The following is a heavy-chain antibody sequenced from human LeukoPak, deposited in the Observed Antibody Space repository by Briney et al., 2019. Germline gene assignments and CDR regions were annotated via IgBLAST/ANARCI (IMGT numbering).Heavy chain of an antibody. Sequence: GGSLRLSCAASGFTFSSYAMHWVRQAPGKGLEWVAIISYDGSNKNYGDSVKGRFTISRDNSKHTLYLQMYSLRPEDTAVYYCVKPPYRDSSDAFDIWGQGTEVIVSS. CDR1: GFTFSSYA. CDR2: ISYDGSNK. D-gene: IGHD6-13*01. J-gene: IGHJ3*02. CDR3: VKPPYRDSSDAFDI. V-gene: IGHV3-30*18.